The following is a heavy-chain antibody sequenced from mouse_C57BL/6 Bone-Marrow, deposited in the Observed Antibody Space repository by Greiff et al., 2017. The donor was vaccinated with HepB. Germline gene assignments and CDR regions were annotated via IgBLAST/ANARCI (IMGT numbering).Heavy chain of an antibody. CDR3: TEDWTTVGY. D-gene: IGHD1-1*01. CDR2: IRLKSDNYAT. CDR1: GFTFSNYW. J-gene: IGHJ4*01. Sequence: DVHLVESGGGLVQPGGSMKLSCVASGFTFSNYWMNWVRQSPEKGLEWVAQIRLKSDNYATHYAESVKGRFTISRDDSKSSVYLQMNNLRAEDTGIYYCTEDWTTVGYWGQGTSVTVSS. V-gene: IGHV6-3*01.